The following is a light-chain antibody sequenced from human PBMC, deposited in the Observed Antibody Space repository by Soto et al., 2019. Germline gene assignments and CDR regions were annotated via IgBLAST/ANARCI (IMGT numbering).Light chain of an antibody. CDR3: QQYGSSPLT. CDR1: QSVINSY. Sequence: EIVLTQSPGTLSLSPGERATLSCRASQSVINSYLAWYQHKPGQAPRLLIYGAFSRATDIPDRFSGSASGTDFTLTVSRLEPEDFAVYCCQQYGSSPLTYGGGTMVEVK. V-gene: IGKV3-20*01. J-gene: IGKJ4*01. CDR2: GAF.